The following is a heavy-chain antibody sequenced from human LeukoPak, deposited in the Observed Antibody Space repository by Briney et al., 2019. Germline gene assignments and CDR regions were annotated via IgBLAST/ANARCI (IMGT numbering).Heavy chain of an antibody. D-gene: IGHD3-22*01. J-gene: IGHJ4*02. Sequence: GGSLRLSCAASGFTFSSHGMSWVRQALGKGLEWVSAISGSGGSTYYADSVKGRFTISRDNSKNTLYLQMNSLRAEDTAVYYCAKDTGYYDSSGYLDYWGQGTLVTVSS. CDR1: GFTFSSHG. CDR2: ISGSGGST. V-gene: IGHV3-23*01. CDR3: AKDTGYYDSSGYLDY.